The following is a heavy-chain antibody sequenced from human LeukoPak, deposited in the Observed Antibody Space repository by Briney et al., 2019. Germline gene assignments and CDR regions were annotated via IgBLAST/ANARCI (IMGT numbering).Heavy chain of an antibody. D-gene: IGHD2-8*01. CDR2: INWNGGST. CDR1: GFTFDDYA. Sequence: GGSLRLSCAASGFTFDDYAMSWVRQAPGKGLEWVSGINWNGGSTGYADSVKGRFTISRDNAKNSLYLQMNSPRAEDTALYYCARVLGCTNGVCPYYYYYYMDVWGKGTTVTVSS. J-gene: IGHJ6*03. CDR3: ARVLGCTNGVCPYYYYYYMDV. V-gene: IGHV3-20*04.